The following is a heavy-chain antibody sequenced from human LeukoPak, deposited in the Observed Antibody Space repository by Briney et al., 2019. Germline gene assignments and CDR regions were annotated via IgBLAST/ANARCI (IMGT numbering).Heavy chain of an antibody. Sequence: SETLSLTCTVSGGSIRGYYWSWIRQPPGKGLEWIGYIYYSGSTNYNPSLKSRVTISVDTSKNQFSLKLNSVTAADTAVYYCARHYDSSGYWYYFDYWGQGALVTVSS. D-gene: IGHD3-22*01. CDR1: GGSIRGYY. J-gene: IGHJ4*02. CDR3: ARHYDSSGYWYYFDY. CDR2: IYYSGST. V-gene: IGHV4-59*08.